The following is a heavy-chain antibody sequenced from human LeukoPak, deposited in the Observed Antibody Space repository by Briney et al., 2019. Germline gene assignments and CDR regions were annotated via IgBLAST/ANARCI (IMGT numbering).Heavy chain of an antibody. Sequence: PSETLSLTCTVSGGSISSGSYYWSWIRQPAGKGLEWIGHIYTSGSTNYNPSLKSRVTISVDTSKNEFSLRLTSVTAADTAVYYCARELDGNGGWFDPWGQGTLVTVSS. D-gene: IGHD5-24*01. CDR3: ARELDGNGGWFDP. CDR2: IYTSGST. V-gene: IGHV4-61*09. CDR1: GGSISSGSYY. J-gene: IGHJ5*02.